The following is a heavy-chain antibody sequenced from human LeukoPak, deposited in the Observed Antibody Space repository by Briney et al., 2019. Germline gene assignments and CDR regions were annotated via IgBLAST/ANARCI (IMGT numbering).Heavy chain of an antibody. CDR3: ARLACYYDSSGYYAPGYFDY. V-gene: IGHV5-51*01. J-gene: IGHJ4*02. D-gene: IGHD3-22*01. CDR1: GYSFTSYW. CDR2: IYPGDSDT. Sequence: GESLKISCKGSGYSFTSYWIGWVRQMPGKGLEWMGIIYPGDSDTRYSPSFQGQVTISADKSISTAYLQWSSLKASDTAMYYCARLACYYDSSGYYAPGYFDYWGQGTLVTVSS.